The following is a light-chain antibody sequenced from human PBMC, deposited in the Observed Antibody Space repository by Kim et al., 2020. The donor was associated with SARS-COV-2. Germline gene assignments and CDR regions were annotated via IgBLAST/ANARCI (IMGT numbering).Light chain of an antibody. CDR1: QSVSSNY. V-gene: IGKV3-20*01. CDR2: GAS. CDR3: QQYSSSPAT. Sequence: SPGQRATRSCRASQSVSSNYLAWYRQKPGQAPRLLIYGASSRATGIPDRFSGSGSGTDFTLTITRLEPEDFAVYYCQQYSSSPATFGQGTKVDIK. J-gene: IGKJ1*01.